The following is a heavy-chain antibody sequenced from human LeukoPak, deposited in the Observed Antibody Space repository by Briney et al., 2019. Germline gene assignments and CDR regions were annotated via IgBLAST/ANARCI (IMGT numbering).Heavy chain of an antibody. V-gene: IGHV4-39*01. D-gene: IGHD3-10*01. CDR2: IHYSGST. CDR1: GGSISSSSYY. Sequence: PSETLSLTCIVSGGSISSSSYYWGWIRQPPGKGLEWIGSIHYSGSTYYNPSLKSRVTISVDTPKNQLSLKLSSVTAADTAVYYCARRAGSGSTKVFDIWGQGTMVTVSS. CDR3: ARRAGSGSTKVFDI. J-gene: IGHJ3*02.